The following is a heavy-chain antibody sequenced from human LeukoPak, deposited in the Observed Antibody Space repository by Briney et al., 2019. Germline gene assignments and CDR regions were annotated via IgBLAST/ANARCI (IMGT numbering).Heavy chain of an antibody. V-gene: IGHV4-39*01. J-gene: IGHJ6*03. D-gene: IGHD3-22*01. CDR3: ARHVVPVAGKALRDYYDSSGYSLLSYYMDV. CDR2: IYYSGST. Sequence: SETLSLTCNVSGGSISSSSYYWGWIRQPPGKGLEWIGSIYYSGSTYYNPSLKSRVTISVDTSKNQFSLKLSSVPAADTAVYYCARHVVPVAGKALRDYYDSSGYSLLSYYMDVWGKGSTVTVSS. CDR1: GGSISSSSYY.